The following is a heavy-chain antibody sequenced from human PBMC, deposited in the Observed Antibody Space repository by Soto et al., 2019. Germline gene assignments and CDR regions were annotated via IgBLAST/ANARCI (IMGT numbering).Heavy chain of an antibody. V-gene: IGHV3-21*01. D-gene: IGHD2-21*02. J-gene: IGHJ6*02. CDR2: ISSSNSI. CDR3: ASVHGGNSNYYFGMDA. Sequence: EMLLVESGGGLVKPGGSLTLSCAASGFTFSSYTMNWVRQAPGKELEWVSSISSSNSIHYADSLKGRFTISRDNAKNSLYLQMNSLRVEDPGVYHCASVHGGNSNYYFGMDAWGQGTTVTVSS. CDR1: GFTFSSYT.